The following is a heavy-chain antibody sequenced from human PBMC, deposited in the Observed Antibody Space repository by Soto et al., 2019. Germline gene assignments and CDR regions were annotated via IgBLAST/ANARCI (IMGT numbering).Heavy chain of an antibody. CDR3: ARDLDDILNKERVYGMDV. CDR2: INPSGGST. V-gene: IGHV1-46*01. Sequence: KAPRYAIASNSLHWAQHSHRQGLEWMGIINPSGGSTSYAQKFQGRVTMTRDTSTSTVYMELSSLRSEDTAVYYCARDLDDILNKERVYGMDVWGQGTTVT. D-gene: IGHD3-9*01. CDR1: RYAIASNS. J-gene: IGHJ6*02.